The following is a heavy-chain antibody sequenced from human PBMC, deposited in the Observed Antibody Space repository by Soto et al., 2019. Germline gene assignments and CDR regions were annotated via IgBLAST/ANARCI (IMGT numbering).Heavy chain of an antibody. Sequence: SETLSLTCTVSGSSIISSSYYWGWIRQPPGKELEWIGSIYYSGSTYYNPSLKSRVTISVDTSKNQFSLKLTSVTAADTSTYYCARFKPGNGWSHYYGMDVWGQGTAVT. CDR3: ARFKPGNGWSHYYGMDV. CDR1: GSSIISSSYY. V-gene: IGHV4-39*01. CDR2: IYYSGST. J-gene: IGHJ6*01. D-gene: IGHD6-19*01.